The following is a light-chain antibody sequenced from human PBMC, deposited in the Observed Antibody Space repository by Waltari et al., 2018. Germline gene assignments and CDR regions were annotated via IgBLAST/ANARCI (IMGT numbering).Light chain of an antibody. CDR2: KVS. CDR1: QTLIYTDGNTY. Sequence: DVVMTQSPPSLPVTLGQPASMSCRSSQTLIYTDGNTYLSWFLQRPGQSPRRLIYKVSDRDPGVPARVRGSGSGTDFTLRIKKVEAEDVGVYYCMQGTHWPWTFGQGTTMEIE. CDR3: MQGTHWPWT. V-gene: IGKV2-30*01. J-gene: IGKJ1*01.